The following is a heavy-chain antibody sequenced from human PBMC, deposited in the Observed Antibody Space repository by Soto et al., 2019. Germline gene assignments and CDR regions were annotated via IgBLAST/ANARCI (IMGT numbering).Heavy chain of an antibody. CDR1: GLTLSRYA. CDR3: AKAVGEYLYFFDY. D-gene: IGHD3-10*01. V-gene: IGHV3-23*01. J-gene: IGHJ4*02. CDR2: VSASGHNT. Sequence: EVQLLESGGGLIQPGGSLRLSCAFSGLTLSRYATSWVRQAPGKGLEWVSGVSASGHNTYYADSVRGRFTISRDNSKNTLYLQMNSLIAEDTAVYYCAKAVGEYLYFFDYWGQGILVTVSS.